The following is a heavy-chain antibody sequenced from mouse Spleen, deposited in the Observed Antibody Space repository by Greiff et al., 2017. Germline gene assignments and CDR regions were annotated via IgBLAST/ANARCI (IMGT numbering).Heavy chain of an antibody. Sequence: VHVKQSGPELVKPGASVKISCKASGYSFTGYYMNWVKQSPEKSLEWIGEINPSTGGTTYNQKFKAKATLTVDKSSSTAYMQLKSLTSEDSAVYYCARNGGNYYLDYWGQGTTLTVSS. CDR1: GYSFTGYY. CDR2: INPSTGGT. V-gene: IGHV1-42*01. D-gene: IGHD2-1*01. J-gene: IGHJ2*01. CDR3: ARNGGNYYLDY.